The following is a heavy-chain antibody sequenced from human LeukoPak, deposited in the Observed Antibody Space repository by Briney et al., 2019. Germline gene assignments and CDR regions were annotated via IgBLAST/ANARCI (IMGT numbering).Heavy chain of an antibody. CDR2: VNPNSGGT. CDR1: GYTFTGYY. J-gene: IGHJ6*03. V-gene: IGHV1-2*06. CDR3: ARAYSSSPKAAGYYMDV. Sequence: GASVKVSCKASGYTFTGYYMHWVRQAPRQGLEWMGRVNPNSGGTNYAQKFQGRVTMTRDTSISTAYMEMSWLTSDDTAVYYCARAYSSSPKAAGYYMDVWGKGTTVTVSS. D-gene: IGHD6-13*01.